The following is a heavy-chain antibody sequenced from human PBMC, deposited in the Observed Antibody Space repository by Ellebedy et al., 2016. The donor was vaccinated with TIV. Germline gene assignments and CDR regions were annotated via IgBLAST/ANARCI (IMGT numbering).Heavy chain of an antibody. D-gene: IGHD6-19*01. Sequence: PGGSLRLSCAAPGFTFSSYWIHWVRQGPGKGLVWVSRINRDGSSTQYADSVKGRFTISRDNAKNTWYMQMNSLRVEDTAVYYCARETAVTGSYYFDYWGQGTLVTVSS. J-gene: IGHJ4*02. CDR3: ARETAVTGSYYFDY. CDR1: GFTFSSYW. CDR2: INRDGSST. V-gene: IGHV3-74*03.